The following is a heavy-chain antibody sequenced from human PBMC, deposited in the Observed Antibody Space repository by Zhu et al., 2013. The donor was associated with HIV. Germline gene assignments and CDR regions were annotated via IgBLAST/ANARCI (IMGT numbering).Heavy chain of an antibody. CDR3: ARASIFGVIIMTMDV. D-gene: IGHD3-3*01. CDR2: ISPYNNKA. V-gene: IGHV1-2*02. CDR1: GYTFTGRY. Sequence: QVQLVQSGADVKEPGASVKVFCKASGYTFTGRYIHWVRQAPGQGLEWMGWISPYNNKAVYAQRFQGRITMTTDTSITTAYMELSGLRSDDTAVYYCARASIFGVIIMTMDVWGQGTTVSVSS. J-gene: IGHJ6*02.